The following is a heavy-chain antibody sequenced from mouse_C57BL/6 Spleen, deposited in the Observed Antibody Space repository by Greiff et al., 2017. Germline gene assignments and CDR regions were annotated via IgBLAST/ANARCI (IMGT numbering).Heavy chain of an antibody. V-gene: IGHV5S21*01. D-gene: IGHD1-1*01. CDR1: GFTFSSYA. CDR3: AGDQGCGSSSGYLYFGG. J-gene: IGHJ1*03. CDR2: ISSGGDYI. Sequence: EVKLVESGAGLVRPGGSLKLSCAASGFTFSSYAMSWVRQTPEKRLEWVAYISSGGDYIYYADTVKGRFTISRDNSRNALYLQMSSLKSEDTAMYYCAGDQGCGSSSGYLYFGGWGTGTTVTVSS.